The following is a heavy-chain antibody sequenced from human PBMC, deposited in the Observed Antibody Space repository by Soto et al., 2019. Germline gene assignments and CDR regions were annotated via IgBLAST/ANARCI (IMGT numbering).Heavy chain of an antibody. D-gene: IGHD3-3*01. CDR2: IIPIFGTA. CDR1: GGTFSSYA. Sequence: ASVKVSCKASGGTFSSYAISWVRQAPGQGLEWMGGIIPIFGTANYAQKFQGRVTITADESTSTAYMELSSLRSEDTAVYYCARTITIFGVANYYYYYYYGMDVWGQGTTVTVSS. V-gene: IGHV1-69*13. CDR3: ARTITIFGVANYYYYYYYGMDV. J-gene: IGHJ6*02.